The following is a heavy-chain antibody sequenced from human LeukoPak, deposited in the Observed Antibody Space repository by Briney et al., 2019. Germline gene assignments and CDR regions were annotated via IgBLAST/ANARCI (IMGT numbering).Heavy chain of an antibody. Sequence: PGGSLRLSCTASGFTVSNNYMNWVRQAPGKGLDWVALIYSGGTTNYADSVKGRFTISRDNSKNTLYLQMTNVRVEDTAVYYCARDPPGIAASVSGGWGQGTLVTVSS. V-gene: IGHV3-53*01. J-gene: IGHJ4*02. CDR3: ARDPPGIAASVSGG. D-gene: IGHD6-13*01. CDR2: IYSGGTT. CDR1: GFTVSNNY.